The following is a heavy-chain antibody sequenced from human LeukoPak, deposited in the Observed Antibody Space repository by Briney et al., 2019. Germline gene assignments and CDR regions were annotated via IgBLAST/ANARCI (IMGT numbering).Heavy chain of an antibody. D-gene: IGHD5-18*01. J-gene: IGHJ4*02. V-gene: IGHV1-2*04. Sequence: ASVKVSCKASGYTFTGYYMHWVRQAPGQGVEWMGWINPNSGGTNYAQKFQGWVTMTRDTSISTAYMELSRLRSDDTAVYYCARGGSYGSFIDHWGQGTLVTVSS. CDR3: ARGGSYGSFIDH. CDR2: INPNSGGT. CDR1: GYTFTGYY.